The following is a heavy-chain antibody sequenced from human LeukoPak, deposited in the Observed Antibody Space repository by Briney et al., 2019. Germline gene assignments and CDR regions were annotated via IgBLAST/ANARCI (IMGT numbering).Heavy chain of an antibody. V-gene: IGHV3-30*02. J-gene: IGHJ4*02. Sequence: GGSLRLSCAASGFTFSSYGMHWVRQAPGKGLEWVAFIRYDGSNKYYADSVKGRFTISRDNSKNTLYLQMNSLRAEDTAVYYCATFTYYYDSSGYSQGDYRGQGTLVTVSS. CDR1: GFTFSSYG. CDR2: IRYDGSNK. CDR3: ATFTYYYDSSGYSQGDY. D-gene: IGHD3-22*01.